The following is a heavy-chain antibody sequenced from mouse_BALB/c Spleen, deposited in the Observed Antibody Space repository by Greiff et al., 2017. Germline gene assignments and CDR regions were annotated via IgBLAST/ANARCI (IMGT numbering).Heavy chain of an antibody. Sequence: VLLVESGAELAKPGASVKMSCKASGYTFTSYWMHWVKQRPGQGLEWIGYINPSTGYTEYNQKFKDKATLTADKSSSTAYMQLSSLTSEDSAVYYCARSTGNLFAYWGQGTLVTVSA. J-gene: IGHJ3*01. D-gene: IGHD2-1*01. CDR3: ARSTGNLFAY. V-gene: IGHV1-7*01. CDR1: GYTFTSYW. CDR2: INPSTGYT.